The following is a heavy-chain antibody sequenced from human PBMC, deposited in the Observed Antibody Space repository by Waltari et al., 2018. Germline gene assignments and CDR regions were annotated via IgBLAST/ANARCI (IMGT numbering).Heavy chain of an antibody. D-gene: IGHD6-13*01. CDR3: ARDSGYSSSWYVQDDAFDI. V-gene: IGHV4-4*07. CDR1: GGSISSYY. Sequence: QVQLQESGPGLVKPSETLSLTCTVSGGSISSYYWSWIRQPAGTGLEWIGRIYTSGSTNYNPSLKSRVTMSVDTSKNQFSLKLSSVTAADTAVYYCARDSGYSSSWYVQDDAFDIWGQGTMVTVSS. CDR2: IYTSGST. J-gene: IGHJ3*02.